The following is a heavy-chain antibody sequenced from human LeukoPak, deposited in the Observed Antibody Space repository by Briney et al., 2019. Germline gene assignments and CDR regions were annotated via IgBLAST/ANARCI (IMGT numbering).Heavy chain of an antibody. CDR1: GYTFTSYG. V-gene: IGHV1-18*01. CDR2: ISAYNGNT. J-gene: IGHJ6*02. CDR3: ARGPNYDSSGYYYWTDYYYYYYGMDV. Sequence: ASVKVSCKASGYTFTSYGISWVRQAPGQGGEGRGWISAYNGNTNYAQKLQGRVTMTTGTSTSTAYMELRSLRSDDTAVYYCARGPNYDSSGYYYWTDYYYYYYGMDVWGQGTTVTVSS. D-gene: IGHD3-22*01.